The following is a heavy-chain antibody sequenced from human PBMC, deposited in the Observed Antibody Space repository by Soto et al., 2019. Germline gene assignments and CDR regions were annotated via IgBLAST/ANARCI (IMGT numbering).Heavy chain of an antibody. V-gene: IGHV4-34*01. J-gene: IGHJ3*02. D-gene: IGHD6-13*01. Sequence: SETLSLTCAVYGGSFSGYYWSWIRQPPGKGLEWIGEINHSGSTNYNPSLKSRVTISVDTSKNQFSLKLSSVTAADTAVYYCARTYSSSWEWYDAFDIWGQGTMVT. CDR2: INHSGST. CDR3: ARTYSSSWEWYDAFDI. CDR1: GGSFSGYY.